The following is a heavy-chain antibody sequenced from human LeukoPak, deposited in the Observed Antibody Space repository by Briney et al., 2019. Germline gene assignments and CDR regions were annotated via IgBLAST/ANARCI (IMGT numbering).Heavy chain of an antibody. CDR2: ISAYNGNT. CDR1: GYTFTSYG. CDR3: ARGHSWFDP. Sequence: ASVKVSCKASGYTFTSYGISWVRQAPGQGLEWMGWISAYNGNTNYAQKLQGRVTMTRNTSISTAYMELSSLTSEDTAVYYCARGHSWFDPWGQGTLVTVSS. V-gene: IGHV1-18*01. J-gene: IGHJ5*02.